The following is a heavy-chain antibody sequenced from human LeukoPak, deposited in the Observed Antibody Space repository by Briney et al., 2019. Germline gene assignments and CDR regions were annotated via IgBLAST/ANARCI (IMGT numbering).Heavy chain of an antibody. CDR1: GGTFSSYA. CDR3: ARDRGGSYSGPFDY. Sequence: SVKVSCKASGGTFSSYAISWVRQAPGQGLEWMGGIIPIFGTANYAQKVQGRATITADESTSTAYMELSSLRSEDTAVYYCARDRGGSYSGPFDYWGQGTLVTVSS. V-gene: IGHV1-69*13. CDR2: IIPIFGTA. J-gene: IGHJ4*02. D-gene: IGHD1-26*01.